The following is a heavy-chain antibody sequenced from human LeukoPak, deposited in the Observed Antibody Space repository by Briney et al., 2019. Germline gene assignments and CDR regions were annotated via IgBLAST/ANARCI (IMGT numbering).Heavy chain of an antibody. J-gene: IGHJ4*02. V-gene: IGHV3-66*01. Sequence: GGSLRLSCAASGFTLSGNYMSWVRQAPGKGLEWVSGIYSGGSTYYADSVQGRFTISRDSSKNTLYLQINSLSAEDTAVDYCAGISPWGQGTLVTVSS. CDR2: IYSGGST. CDR3: AGISP. CDR1: GFTLSGNY.